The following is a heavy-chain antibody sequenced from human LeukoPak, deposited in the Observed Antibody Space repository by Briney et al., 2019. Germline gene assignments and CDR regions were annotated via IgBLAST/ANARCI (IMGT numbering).Heavy chain of an antibody. CDR1: GGSFSGYY. J-gene: IGHJ4*02. Sequence: SETLSLTCAVYGGSFSGYYWSWIRQPPGKGLEWIGEINHSGSTNYNPSLKSRVTISVDTSKNQFSLKLSSVTAADTAVYYCARDGSDGYSDYFDYWGQGTLVTVSS. CDR3: ARDGSDGYSDYFDY. V-gene: IGHV4-34*01. CDR2: INHSGST. D-gene: IGHD5-24*01.